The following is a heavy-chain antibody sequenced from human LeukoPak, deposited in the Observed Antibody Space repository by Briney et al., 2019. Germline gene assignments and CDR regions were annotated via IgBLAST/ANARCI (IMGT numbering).Heavy chain of an antibody. J-gene: IGHJ4*02. CDR2: INPNSGGT. D-gene: IGHD3-22*01. CDR1: GYTFTGFH. CDR3: ARVSAHYDSSGYYEREDY. Sequence: ASVKVSCKASGYTFTGFHMHWVRQAPGQGLEWMGWINPNSGGTYYARKFHSRVTMARDTSISTAYMELSRLKSDDTAVYYCARVSAHYDSSGYYEREDYWGQGTLVTVSS. V-gene: IGHV1-2*02.